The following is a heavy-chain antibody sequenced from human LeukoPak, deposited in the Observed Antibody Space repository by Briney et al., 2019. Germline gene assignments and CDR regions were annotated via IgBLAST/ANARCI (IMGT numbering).Heavy chain of an antibody. V-gene: IGHV3-30*18. J-gene: IGHJ4*02. D-gene: IGHD5-24*01. CDR3: AKEVEMATIVDY. Sequence: GGSLRLSCAASGFTFSSYGMHWVRQAPGKGLEWVAVISYDGSNKYYADSVKGRFTISRDNSKNTLYLQMNSLRAEDTAVYYCAKEVEMATIVDYWGQGTLVTVSP. CDR2: ISYDGSNK. CDR1: GFTFSSYG.